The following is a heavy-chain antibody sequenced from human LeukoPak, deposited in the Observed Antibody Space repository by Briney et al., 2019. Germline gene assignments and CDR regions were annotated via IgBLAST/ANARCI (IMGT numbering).Heavy chain of an antibody. CDR3: ARDIPTYYDILTGETDAFDI. J-gene: IGHJ3*02. CDR2: IIPILGIA. V-gene: IGHV1-69*04. CDR1: GGTFSSYT. D-gene: IGHD3-9*01. Sequence: SVKVSCKASGGTFSSYTISWVRQAPGQGLEWMGRIIPILGIANYAQRFQGRVTITADKSTSTAYMELSSLRSEDTAVYYCARDIPTYYDILTGETDAFDIWGQGTMVTVSS.